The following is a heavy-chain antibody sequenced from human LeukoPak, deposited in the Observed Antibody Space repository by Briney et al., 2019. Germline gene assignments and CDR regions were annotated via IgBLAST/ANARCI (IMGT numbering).Heavy chain of an antibody. CDR1: GFTFSSYW. Sequence: PGGSLRLSCAASGFTFSSYWMHWVRQAPGKGLVWVSRINSDRSSTNYADSVKGRFTISRDNAKNTLYLQMNSLRAEDTAVYYCARGMVDYYYSDYMDVWGEGNTVLVFS. J-gene: IGHJ6*03. CDR2: INSDRSST. V-gene: IGHV3-74*01. CDR3: ARGMVDYYYSDYMDV. D-gene: IGHD4/OR15-4a*01.